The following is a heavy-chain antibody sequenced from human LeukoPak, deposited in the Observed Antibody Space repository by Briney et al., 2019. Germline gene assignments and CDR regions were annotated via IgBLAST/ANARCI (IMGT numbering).Heavy chain of an antibody. V-gene: IGHV3-30-3*01. CDR1: GFTFSSYA. D-gene: IGHD2-2*01. J-gene: IGHJ6*02. CDR2: ISYDGSNK. Sequence: GGSLRLSCAASGFTFSSYAMPWVRQAPGKGLEWVAVISYDGSNKYYADSVKGRFTISRDNSKNTLYLQMNSLRAEDTAVYYCARDPRYCSSTSCSWDYYYGMDVWGQGTTVTVSS. CDR3: ARDPRYCSSTSCSWDYYYGMDV.